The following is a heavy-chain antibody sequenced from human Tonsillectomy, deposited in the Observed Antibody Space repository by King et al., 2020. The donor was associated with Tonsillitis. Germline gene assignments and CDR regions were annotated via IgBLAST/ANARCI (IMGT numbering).Heavy chain of an antibody. D-gene: IGHD3-9*01. V-gene: IGHV7-4-1*02. J-gene: IGHJ4*02. CDR1: GYTFTSYA. Sequence: QLVQSGSELKKPGASVKVSCKASGYTFTSYAMNWVRQAPGLGLEWMGWINTNTGNPTYAQGFTGRFVFSLDTSVSTAYLQITSLKAGDTAVYYCARAPAFYYDITPPNSDYWGQGTLVTVSS. CDR3: ARAPAFYYDITPPNSDY. CDR2: INTNTGNP.